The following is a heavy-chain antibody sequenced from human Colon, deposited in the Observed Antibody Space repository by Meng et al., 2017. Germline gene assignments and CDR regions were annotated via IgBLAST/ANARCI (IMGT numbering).Heavy chain of an antibody. V-gene: IGHV4-31*01. D-gene: IGHD3-22*01. CDR3: AGGSSGYYSH. CDR2: IYYSGST. J-gene: IGHJ4*02. Sequence: LRLSCTVSGGSISSGGYYWSWIRQHPGKGLEWIGYIYYSGSTYYNPSLKSLVTISVDTSKNQFSLKLSSVTAADTAVYYCAGGSSGYYSHWGQGTLVTVSS. CDR1: GGSISSGGYY.